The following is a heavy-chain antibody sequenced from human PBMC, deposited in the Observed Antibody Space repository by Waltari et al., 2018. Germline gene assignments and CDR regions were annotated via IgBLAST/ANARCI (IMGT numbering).Heavy chain of an antibody. CDR2: IIPILGIA. V-gene: IGHV1-69*02. D-gene: IGHD7-27*01. CDR3: ASGPGVLQPQMYYGMDV. J-gene: IGHJ6*02. Sequence: QVQLVQSGAEVKKPGSSVKVSCKASGGTFSSYPISWVRQAPGQGLEWMGRIIPILGIANYAQKFQGRVTITADKSTSTAYMELSSLRSEDTAVYYCASGPGVLQPQMYYGMDVWGQGTTVTVSS. CDR1: GGTFSSYP.